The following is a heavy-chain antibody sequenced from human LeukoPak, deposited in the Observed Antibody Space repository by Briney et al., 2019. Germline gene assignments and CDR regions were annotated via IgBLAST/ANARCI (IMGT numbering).Heavy chain of an antibody. CDR2: MNPNRGNT. CDR3: ARGRSHDSRGYYVELFAYY. CDR1: GYTFPRYE. V-gene: IGHV1-8*01. J-gene: IGHJ4*02. D-gene: IGHD3-22*01. Sequence: ASVTVSCQASGYTFPRYEINSVRQATSQGLEWMGWMNPNRGNTDYAQKFQGRVTQTRNTSIRTAYMELSSLRSEDPAVYCCARGRSHDSRGYYVELFAYYWGQGTLVTVSS.